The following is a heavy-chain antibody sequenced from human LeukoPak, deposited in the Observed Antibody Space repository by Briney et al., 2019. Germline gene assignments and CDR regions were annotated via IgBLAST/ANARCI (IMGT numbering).Heavy chain of an antibody. V-gene: IGHV4-34*01. J-gene: IGHJ4*02. D-gene: IGHD6-19*01. CDR2: INHSGNT. CDR1: GGSFSGYY. CDR3: ARHTVAEAFDY. Sequence: SETLSLTCAVYGGSFSGYYWSWIRQAPGKGLEWIGEINHSGNTNYNPSLKSRVTISLDTSKNQFSLKLSSATAADTAVYYCARHTVAEAFDYWGQGTLVTVSS.